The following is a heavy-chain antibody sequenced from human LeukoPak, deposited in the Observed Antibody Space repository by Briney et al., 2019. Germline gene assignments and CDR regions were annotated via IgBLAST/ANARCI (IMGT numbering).Heavy chain of an antibody. Sequence: ASVKVSCKASGYTFTSYDINWVRQAHGQGLEWMGWMNTNSGNTGNAKKVQGRGRITRKNDKSKDCMELSSLRSEDTAVYYCARGHYYYYMDVWGKGTTVTVSS. CDR2: MNTNSGNT. CDR1: GYTFTSYD. CDR3: ARGHYYYYMDV. V-gene: IGHV1-8*03. J-gene: IGHJ6*03.